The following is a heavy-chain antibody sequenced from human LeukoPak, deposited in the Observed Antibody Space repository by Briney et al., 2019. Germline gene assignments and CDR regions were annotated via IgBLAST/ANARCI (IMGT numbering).Heavy chain of an antibody. J-gene: IGHJ4*02. D-gene: IGHD3-22*01. CDR2: IYNSGST. CDR1: GGSISSGDYY. CDR3: ATSSHDLLDTDY. Sequence: PSETLSLTCTVSGGSISSGDYYWSWIRQPPGKGLEWIGYIYNSGSTNYNPSLRSRVTISVDTSKKQFSLKLSSVTAADTAVYYCATSSHDLLDTDYWGQGTLVTVSS. V-gene: IGHV4-61*08.